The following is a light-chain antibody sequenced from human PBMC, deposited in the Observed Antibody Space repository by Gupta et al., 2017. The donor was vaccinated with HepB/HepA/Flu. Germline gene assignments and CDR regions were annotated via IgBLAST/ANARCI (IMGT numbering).Light chain of an antibody. CDR3: QQYYSTPCS. Sequence: DIVMTQSPDFLAVSLGERATINCKSSQSVLYSSNNKNYLAWYQQKPGQPPKLLIYWASTRESGVPDRFSGSGSGTDFTLTISSLQAEDVAVYYCQQYYSTPCSFGQGTKLEIK. V-gene: IGKV4-1*01. J-gene: IGKJ2*04. CDR2: WAS. CDR1: QSVLYSSNNKNY.